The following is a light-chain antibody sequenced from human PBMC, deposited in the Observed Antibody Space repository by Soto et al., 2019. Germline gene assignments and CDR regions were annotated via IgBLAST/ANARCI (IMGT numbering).Light chain of an antibody. CDR2: EVS. V-gene: IGLV2-14*01. CDR1: SNDVGGYNY. Sequence: QSALTQPASVSGSPGQSITISCTGTSNDVGGYNYVSWYQQHPGKAPKLMIYEVSKRPSGVSNRFSGSKSGNTASLTISGLQAEDEADYYCSSYTSSSTRVFGGGTKLTVL. J-gene: IGLJ2*01. CDR3: SSYTSSSTRV.